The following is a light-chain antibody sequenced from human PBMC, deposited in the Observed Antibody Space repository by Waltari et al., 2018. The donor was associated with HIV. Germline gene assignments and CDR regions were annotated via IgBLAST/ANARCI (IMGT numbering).Light chain of an antibody. CDR1: HNINIH. CDR3: QQYHGWPST. V-gene: IGKV3-15*01. Sequence: EIVMTQSPATLSLYPGESAALSCSASHNINIHVAWYQKSPGQAPRLLVYGASIRAIGVPGRFSGNGSGTEFSLTISGLQSEDYAVYYCQQYHGWPSTFGQGTNLEI. CDR2: GAS. J-gene: IGKJ2*01.